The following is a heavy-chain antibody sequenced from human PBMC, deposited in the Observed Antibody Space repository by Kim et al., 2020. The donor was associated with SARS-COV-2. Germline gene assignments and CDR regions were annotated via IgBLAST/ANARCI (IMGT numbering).Heavy chain of an antibody. CDR3: VRGYAGGPFDL. J-gene: IGHJ4*02. V-gene: IGHV3-20*04. D-gene: IGHD3-16*01. CDR1: GFTYDDYG. Sequence: GGSLRLSCAVSGFTYDDYGMSWVRQSPGKGLEWVSGINRNSGSIGYGDSVKGRCTISRDNAKKSLYLQMNGLRVEDTALYYCVRGYAGGPFDLWGQGSLVTVSS. CDR2: INRNSGSI.